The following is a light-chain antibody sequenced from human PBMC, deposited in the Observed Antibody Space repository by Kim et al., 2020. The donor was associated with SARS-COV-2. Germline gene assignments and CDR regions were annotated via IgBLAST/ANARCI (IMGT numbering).Light chain of an antibody. CDR2: GNK. Sequence: TISCTGNSPNIVAGYYVHWYQQLXGTTPKVLIYGNKNRPSGVPDRFSGSQSGTSASLAITGLQAADEGDYYCQTFDSSLREVFGGGTQLTVL. V-gene: IGLV1-40*01. CDR1: SPNIVAGYY. CDR3: QTFDSSLREV. J-gene: IGLJ2*01.